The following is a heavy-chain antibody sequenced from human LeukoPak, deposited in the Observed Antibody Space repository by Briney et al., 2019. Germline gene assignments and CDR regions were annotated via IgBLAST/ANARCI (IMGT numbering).Heavy chain of an antibody. CDR3: ARGGTTVGGFDY. Sequence: VASVKVSCKASGYTFTNYYMHWVRQAPGQGLEWMGIINPSGGSTSYAQKFQGRVTMTRDMSTRTVYMELSSLRSEDTAVYYCARGGTTVGGFDYWGQGTLVTVSS. D-gene: IGHD1-1*01. CDR2: INPSGGST. CDR1: GYTFTNYY. J-gene: IGHJ4*02. V-gene: IGHV1-46*01.